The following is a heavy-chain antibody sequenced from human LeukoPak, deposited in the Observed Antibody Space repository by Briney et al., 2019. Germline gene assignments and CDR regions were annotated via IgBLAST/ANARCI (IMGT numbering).Heavy chain of an antibody. V-gene: IGHV3-21*04. CDR3: AKSGGTSSSGLGY. J-gene: IGHJ4*02. Sequence: PGGSLRLSCAASGFTFSSYSMNWVRQAPGKGLEWVSSINSNSRYKYYADSVKGRFTISRDNSKNTLYLQMNSLRAEDTAVYYCAKSGGTSSSGLGYWGQGTLVTVSS. D-gene: IGHD6-19*01. CDR2: INSNSRYK. CDR1: GFTFSSYS.